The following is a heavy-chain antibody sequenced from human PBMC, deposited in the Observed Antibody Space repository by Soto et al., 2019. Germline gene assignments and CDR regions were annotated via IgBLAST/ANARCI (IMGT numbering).Heavy chain of an antibody. CDR3: GRVGYYDSSGYDFQH. D-gene: IGHD3-22*01. CDR2: IIPIFGTA. CDR1: GGTFSSYA. V-gene: IGHV1-69*13. J-gene: IGHJ1*01. Sequence: SVKVSCKASGGTFSSYAISWVRQAPGQGLEWMGGIIPIFGTANYAQKFQGRVTITADESTSTAYMELSSLRSEDTAVYYCGRVGYYDSSGYDFQHWGQGTLVTVSS.